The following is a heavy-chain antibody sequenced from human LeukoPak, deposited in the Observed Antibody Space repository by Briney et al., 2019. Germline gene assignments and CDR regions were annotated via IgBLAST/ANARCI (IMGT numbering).Heavy chain of an antibody. V-gene: IGHV3-23*01. Sequence: GGSLRLSCAASGFTLSSYAMSWVRQAPGKGLEWVSLISGNAGSTYYADSVKGRFTISRDITKNTLYLQMNSLRAEDAAVYYCAKDGLQFSEWLPPLGYWGQGTLVTVSS. CDR2: ISGNAGST. CDR1: GFTLSSYA. D-gene: IGHD3-3*01. J-gene: IGHJ4*02. CDR3: AKDGLQFSEWLPPLGY.